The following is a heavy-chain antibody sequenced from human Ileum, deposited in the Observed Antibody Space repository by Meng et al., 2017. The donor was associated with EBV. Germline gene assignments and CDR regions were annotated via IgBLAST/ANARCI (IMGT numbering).Heavy chain of an antibody. V-gene: IGHV4-39*07. CDR3: ARDYSSSWYSGGFFKY. Sequence: LPHQGSGPGLLKLSGTLSPTCTGSAALLRCTPFYWCWILQPPGKGLEWIGNIFNSGRTSYSPSLKSRVTISVDTSKNQFSLKLSSVTAADTAVYYCARDYSSSWYSGGFFKYWGQGILVTVSS. CDR2: IFNSGRT. CDR1: AALLRCTPFY. D-gene: IGHD6-13*01. J-gene: IGHJ1*01.